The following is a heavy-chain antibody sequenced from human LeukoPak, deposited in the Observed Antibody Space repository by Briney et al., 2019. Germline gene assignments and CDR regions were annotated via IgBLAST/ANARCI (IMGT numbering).Heavy chain of an antibody. J-gene: IGHJ6*02. D-gene: IGHD6-13*01. CDR2: INPNSGGT. CDR1: GYTFTGHY. CDR3: ARAPAAGPYYYGMDV. V-gene: IGHV1-2*02. Sequence: GASVKVSCKASGYTFTGHYMHWVRQAPGQGLEWMGWINPNSGGTNYAQKFQGRVTMTRDTSISTAYMELSRLRSDDTAVYYCARAPAAGPYYYGMDVWGQGTTVTVSS.